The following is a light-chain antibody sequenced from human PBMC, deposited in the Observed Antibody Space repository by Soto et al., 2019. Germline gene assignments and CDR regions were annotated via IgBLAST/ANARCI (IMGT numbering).Light chain of an antibody. CDR1: QSVGSY. CDR3: QQRSNWPRT. CDR2: DAS. J-gene: IGKJ1*01. Sequence: EIVLTQSPATLSLSPGERATLSCGASQSVGSYLAWYQQKPGQAPRLLIYDASNRATGIPARFSGSGSGTDFTLTISSLETEDFAVYYCQQRSNWPRTFGQGTKVEIK. V-gene: IGKV3-11*01.